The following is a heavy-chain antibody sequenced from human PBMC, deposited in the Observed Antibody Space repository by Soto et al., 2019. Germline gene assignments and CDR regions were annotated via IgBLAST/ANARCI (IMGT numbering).Heavy chain of an antibody. D-gene: IGHD3-22*01. CDR3: ARDTSYHDSSGLFDY. CDR2: IKQDGSEK. J-gene: IGHJ4*02. Sequence: GSLRLSCAASGFTFSSYWMSWVRQAPGMVLEWVASIKQDGSEKYYADSVKGRFTISRDNAKNSLYLQMNSLRAEDTAVYYCARDTSYHDSSGLFDYWGQGTLVTVSS. CDR1: GFTFSSYW. V-gene: IGHV3-7*01.